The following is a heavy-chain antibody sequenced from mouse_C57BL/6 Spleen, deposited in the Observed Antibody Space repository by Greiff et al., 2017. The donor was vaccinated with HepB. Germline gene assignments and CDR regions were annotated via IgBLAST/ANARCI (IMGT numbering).Heavy chain of an antibody. V-gene: IGHV1-50*01. CDR1: GYTFTSYW. J-gene: IGHJ2*01. D-gene: IGHD2-3*01. Sequence: QVQLKQPGAELVKPGASVKLSCKASGYTFTSYWMQWVKQRPGQGLEWIGEIDPSDSYTNYNQKFKGKATLTVDTSSSTAYMQLSSLTSEDSAVYYCAYYDGYYLDYWGQGTTLTVSS. CDR3: AYYDGYYLDY. CDR2: IDPSDSYT.